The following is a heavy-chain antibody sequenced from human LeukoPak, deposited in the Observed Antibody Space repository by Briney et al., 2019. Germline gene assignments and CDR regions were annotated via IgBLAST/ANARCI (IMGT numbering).Heavy chain of an antibody. CDR3: ARDGPSGSYYFDY. CDR1: GGTFSSYA. V-gene: IGHV1-69*05. Sequence: ASVTVSCKASGGTFSSYAINWVRQAPGQGLEWMGGIIPIFGTANYAQKFQGRVTITTDESTSTAYMELSSLRSEDRAVYYCARDGPSGSYYFDYWGQGTLVTVSS. D-gene: IGHD1-26*01. J-gene: IGHJ4*02. CDR2: IIPIFGTA.